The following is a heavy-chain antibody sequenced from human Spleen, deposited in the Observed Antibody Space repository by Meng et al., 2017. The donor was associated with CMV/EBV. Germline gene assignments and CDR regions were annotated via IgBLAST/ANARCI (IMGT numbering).Heavy chain of an antibody. CDR2: VRYDGSNE. J-gene: IGHJ4*02. CDR3: AKDRSTFGDVLVKPDAY. D-gene: IGHD3-16*02. V-gene: IGHV3-30*02. Sequence: FTFSSYGMHWVRQTPGKGLEWVAFVRYDGSNEYFADSVKGRFTISRDNSKNTLYLQMNSLRAEDTAVYYCAKDRSTFGDVLVKPDAYWGQGTLVTVSS. CDR1: FTFSSYG.